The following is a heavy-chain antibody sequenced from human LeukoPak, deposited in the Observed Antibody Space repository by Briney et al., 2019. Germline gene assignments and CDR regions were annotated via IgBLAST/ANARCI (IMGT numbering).Heavy chain of an antibody. D-gene: IGHD6-13*01. CDR1: GYTFTSYG. CDR3: ARDIAAAGNDAFDI. Sequence: GASVKVSCKASGYTFTSYGISWVRQAPGQGLEWMGWISAYNGNTNYAQKLKGRVTMTTDTSTSTAYMELRSLRSDDTAVYYCARDIAAAGNDAFDIWGQGTMVTVSS. V-gene: IGHV1-18*01. CDR2: ISAYNGNT. J-gene: IGHJ3*02.